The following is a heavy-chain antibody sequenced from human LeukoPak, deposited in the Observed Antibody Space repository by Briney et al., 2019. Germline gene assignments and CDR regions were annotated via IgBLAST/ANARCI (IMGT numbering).Heavy chain of an antibody. V-gene: IGHV4-34*01. CDR2: INHSGST. J-gene: IGHJ5*02. CDR1: GGSFSGYY. Sequence: SETLSLTCAVYGGSFSGYYWSWLRQPPGKGLEWIGEINHSGSTNYNPSLKSRVTISVDTSKNQFSLKLSSVTAADTAVYYCAREREVRGGFDPWGQGTLVTVSS. D-gene: IGHD3-16*01. CDR3: AREREVRGGFDP.